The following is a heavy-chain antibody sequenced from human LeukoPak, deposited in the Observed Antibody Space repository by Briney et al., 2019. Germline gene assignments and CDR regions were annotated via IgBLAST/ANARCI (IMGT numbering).Heavy chain of an antibody. Sequence: GGSLRLSCAASGFTFSSYSMNWVRQAPGKGLEWVSSISSSSSYIYYADSVKGRFTISRDNAKNSLYLQMNSLRAEDTAVYYCARGALIAAAGYYYYGMDVWGQGTTVTVSS. CDR3: ARGALIAAAGYYYYGMDV. D-gene: IGHD6-13*01. J-gene: IGHJ6*02. CDR1: GFTFSSYS. V-gene: IGHV3-21*01. CDR2: ISSSSSYI.